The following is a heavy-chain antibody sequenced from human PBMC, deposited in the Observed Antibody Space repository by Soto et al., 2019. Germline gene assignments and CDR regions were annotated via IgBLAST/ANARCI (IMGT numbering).Heavy chain of an antibody. D-gene: IGHD3-3*01. CDR3: ARARVIKSWFDP. V-gene: IGHV1-3*01. CDR2: INAGNGNT. J-gene: IGHJ5*02. CDR1: GYTFTSYA. Sequence: EASVKLSWKASGYTFTSYAMHWVRQAPGQRLEWMGWINAGNGNTKYSQKFQGRVTITRDTSASTAYMELSSLRSEDTAVYYCARARVIKSWFDPWGQGTLVTVSS.